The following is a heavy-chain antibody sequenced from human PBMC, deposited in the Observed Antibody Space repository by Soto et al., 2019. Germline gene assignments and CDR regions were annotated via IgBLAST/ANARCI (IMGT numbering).Heavy chain of an antibody. V-gene: IGHV3-23*01. CDR1: GFTFSSYA. CDR3: AKDIHGDYAGH. J-gene: IGHJ4*02. D-gene: IGHD4-17*01. Sequence: GGSLRLSCAASGFTFSSYAMSWVRQAPGKGLEWVSAISGSGGSTYYADSVKGRFTISRDNSKNTLYLQMNSLRAENTAVYYCAKDIHGDYAGHWGQGTLVTVSS. CDR2: ISGSGGST.